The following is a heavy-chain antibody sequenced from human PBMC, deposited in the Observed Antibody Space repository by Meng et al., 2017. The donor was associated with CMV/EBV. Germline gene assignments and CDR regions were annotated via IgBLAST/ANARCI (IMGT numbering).Heavy chain of an antibody. J-gene: IGHJ1*01. CDR2: IKQDGSEK. CDR3: ARNAPIQIITIFGVVTPEYFQH. Sequence: GGSLRLSCAASGFTFSSYWMSWVRQAPGKGLEWVANIKQDGSEKYYVDSAKGRFTISRDNAKNSLYLQMNSLRAEDTAVYYCARNAPIQIITIFGVVTPEYFQHWGQGTLVTVSS. D-gene: IGHD3-3*01. V-gene: IGHV3-7*01. CDR1: GFTFSSYW.